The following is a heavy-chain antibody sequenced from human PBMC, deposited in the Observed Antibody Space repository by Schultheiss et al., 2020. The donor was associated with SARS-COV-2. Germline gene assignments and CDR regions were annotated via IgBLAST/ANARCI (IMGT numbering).Heavy chain of an antibody. J-gene: IGHJ5*02. CDR2: IYYSGST. D-gene: IGHD4/OR15-4a*01. CDR1: GGSINSHY. CDR3: ARGSDYGSTEGP. V-gene: IGHV4-59*11. Sequence: SQTLSLTCTVSGGSINSHYWSWIRQPPEKGLEWIGNIYYSGSTNYNPSLKSRVTISVDTSKNQFSLKLSSVTAADTAVYYCARGSDYGSTEGPWGQGTLVTVSS.